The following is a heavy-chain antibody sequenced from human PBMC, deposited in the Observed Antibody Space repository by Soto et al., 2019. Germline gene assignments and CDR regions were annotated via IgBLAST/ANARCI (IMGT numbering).Heavy chain of an antibody. V-gene: IGHV5-51*01. CDR2: IYARDFYT. J-gene: IGHJ5*02. CDR1: GYSFTSYW. D-gene: IGHD5-18*01. Sequence: GESLKISCKGSGYSFTSYWIGWGRQMPGKSLEWMGIIYARDFYTKYNPSFQGQVTISVDTSMSASSLKWSSLKASDTAMYFCARGNSYGDFYIDARGQGTLVIVSS. CDR3: ARGNSYGDFYIDA.